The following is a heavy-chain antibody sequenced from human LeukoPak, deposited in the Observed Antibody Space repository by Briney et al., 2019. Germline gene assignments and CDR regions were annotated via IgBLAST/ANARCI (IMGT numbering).Heavy chain of an antibody. D-gene: IGHD5-18*01. CDR3: ERAPFRYSYGYGFSY. CDR2: MNPNSGNT. Sequence: ASVKVSCKASGGTFSSYAISWVRQATGQGLEWMGWMNPNSGNTGYAQKFQGRVTITRNTSISTAYMELSSLRSEDTAVYYCERAPFRYSYGYGFSYWGQGTLVTVSS. J-gene: IGHJ4*02. V-gene: IGHV1-8*03. CDR1: GGTFSSYA.